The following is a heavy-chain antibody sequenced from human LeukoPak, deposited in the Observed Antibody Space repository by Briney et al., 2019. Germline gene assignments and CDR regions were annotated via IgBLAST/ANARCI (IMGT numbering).Heavy chain of an antibody. V-gene: IGHV3-30*01. D-gene: IGHD3-10*01. CDR2: ISSDGSNK. J-gene: IGHJ4*02. CDR1: GFTFISYA. CDR3: ARDRALDY. Sequence: GGSLRLSCAASGFTFISYAMHWVRQAPGKGLEWVAVISSDGSNKYYADSVKGRFTISRDNSKNTLYLQMNSLRAEGTAVYYCARDRALDYWGQGTLVTVSS.